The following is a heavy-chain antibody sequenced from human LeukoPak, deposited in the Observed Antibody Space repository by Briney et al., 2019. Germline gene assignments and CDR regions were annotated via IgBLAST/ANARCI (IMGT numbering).Heavy chain of an antibody. CDR3: ARARGYSYGYLPPPPPFDY. J-gene: IGHJ4*02. CDR1: GGSISSSSYY. Sequence: SETLSLTCTVSGGSISSSSYYWGWIRQPPGKGLEWIGSIYYSGSTYYNPSLKSRVTISVDTSKNQFSLKLSSVTAADTAVYYCARARGYSYGYLPPPPPFDYWGQGTLVTVSS. D-gene: IGHD5-18*01. CDR2: IYYSGST. V-gene: IGHV4-39*01.